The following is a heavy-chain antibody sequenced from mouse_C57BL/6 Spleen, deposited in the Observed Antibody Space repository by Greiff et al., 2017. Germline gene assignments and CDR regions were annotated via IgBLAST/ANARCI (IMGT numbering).Heavy chain of an antibody. CDR3: ARKRSSGFYFDY. D-gene: IGHD3-2*02. CDR1: GYTFTSYW. Sequence: VQLQQPGAELVRPGSSVKLSCKASGYTFTSYWMHWVKQRPIQGLEWIGNIDPSDSETHYNQKFKDKATLTVDKSSSTAYMQLSSLTSEDSAVYYCARKRSSGFYFDYWGQGTTLTVSS. V-gene: IGHV1-52*01. J-gene: IGHJ2*01. CDR2: IDPSDSET.